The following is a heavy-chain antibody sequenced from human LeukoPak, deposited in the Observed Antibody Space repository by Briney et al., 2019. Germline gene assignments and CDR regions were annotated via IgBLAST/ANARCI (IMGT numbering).Heavy chain of an antibody. J-gene: IGHJ2*01. CDR3: ASTTLFHPYWYLDL. CDR2: ISYDGSNK. D-gene: IGHD2/OR15-2a*01. V-gene: IGHV3-30*03. CDR1: GFTFSSYG. Sequence: GGSLRLSCAASGFTFSSYGMHWVRQAPGKGLXXXXVISYDGSNKYYADSXKXRFXISRDNSKNTLYLQMNSLRAEDTAVYYCASTTLFHPYWYLDLWGRGTLVTVSS.